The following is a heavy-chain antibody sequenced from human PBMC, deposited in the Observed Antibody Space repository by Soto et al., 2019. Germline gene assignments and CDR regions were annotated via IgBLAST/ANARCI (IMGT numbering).Heavy chain of an antibody. J-gene: IGHJ4*02. Sequence: GGSLRLSCAASGFTFTNYAMSWVRQAPGKGLEWVSVISGGGGSTWYADSVKGRFTISRDNSKNMLYLQMNSLRAEDTAVYYCAKGSASVRPYYFDFWGRGTQVTVSS. V-gene: IGHV3-23*01. CDR1: GFTFTNYA. CDR2: ISGGGGST. D-gene: IGHD6-6*01. CDR3: AKGSASVRPYYFDF.